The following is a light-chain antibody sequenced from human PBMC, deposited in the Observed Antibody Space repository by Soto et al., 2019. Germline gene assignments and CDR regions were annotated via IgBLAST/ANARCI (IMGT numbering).Light chain of an antibody. J-gene: IGKJ2*01. Sequence: DIQMTQSPSTLSASVGDTVTVTCRASQSVSGWLAWYQQKPGEAPKLLIYAASSLQSGVPSRFSGSGSGTDFTLTISSLQPEDFATYYCLQDYNYPYTFGQGTKVDIK. CDR3: LQDYNYPYT. V-gene: IGKV1-5*01. CDR1: QSVSGW. CDR2: AAS.